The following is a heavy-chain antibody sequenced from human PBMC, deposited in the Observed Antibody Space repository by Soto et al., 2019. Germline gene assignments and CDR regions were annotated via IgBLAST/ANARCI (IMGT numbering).Heavy chain of an antibody. CDR3: ARGTGYDFWSGENWFDP. Sequence: GGSLRLSCAASGFTFSSYWMHWVRQAPGKGLVWVSRINSDGSSTSYADSVKGRFTISRDNAKNTLYLQMNSLRAEDTAVYYCARGTGYDFWSGENWFDPWGQGTLVTVSS. V-gene: IGHV3-74*01. J-gene: IGHJ5*02. CDR1: GFTFSSYW. D-gene: IGHD3-3*01. CDR2: INSDGSST.